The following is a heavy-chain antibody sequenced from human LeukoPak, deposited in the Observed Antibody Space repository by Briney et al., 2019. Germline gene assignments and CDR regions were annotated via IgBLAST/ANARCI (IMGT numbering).Heavy chain of an antibody. D-gene: IGHD3-10*02. CDR3: AELGITMIGGV. J-gene: IGHJ6*04. CDR2: ISSSSSTI. CDR1: GFTFSSYS. V-gene: IGHV3-48*04. Sequence: GGSLRLSCAASGFTFSSYSMNWVRPAPGKGLEWVSDISSSSSTIYYADSVKGRFTISRDNAKNSLYLQMNSLRAEDTAVYYCAELGITMIGGVWGKGTTVTISS.